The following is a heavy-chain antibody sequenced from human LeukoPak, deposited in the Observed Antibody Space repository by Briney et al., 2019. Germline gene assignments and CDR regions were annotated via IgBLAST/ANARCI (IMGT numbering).Heavy chain of an antibody. Sequence: GGSLRLSCAASGFTFSSYAMSWVRQAPGKGLGWVSAISGSGGSTYYADSVKGRFTISRDNSKNTLYLQMNSLRAEDTAVYYCANGVWEPLAGSDYWGQGTLVTVSS. CDR1: GFTFSSYA. CDR2: ISGSGGST. CDR3: ANGVWEPLAGSDY. J-gene: IGHJ4*02. D-gene: IGHD1-26*01. V-gene: IGHV3-23*01.